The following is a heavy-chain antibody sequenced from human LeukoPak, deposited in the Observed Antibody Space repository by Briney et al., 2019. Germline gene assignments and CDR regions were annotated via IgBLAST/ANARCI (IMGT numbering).Heavy chain of an antibody. D-gene: IGHD3-16*02. CDR2: MNPNSGGT. CDR1: GYTFTDYY. J-gene: IGHJ4*02. CDR3: ARAELVWGSYRPLDY. V-gene: IGHV1-2*02. Sequence: ASVKVSCKTSGYTFTDYYIHWVRQAPGQGLEWMAWMNPNSGGTSYAQKFQGRVTMTRDTSISTAYMELSRLRSDDTAVYYCARAELVWGSYRPLDYWGQGTLVTVSS.